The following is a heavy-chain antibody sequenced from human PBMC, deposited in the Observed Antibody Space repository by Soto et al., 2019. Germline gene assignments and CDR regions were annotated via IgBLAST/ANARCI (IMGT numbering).Heavy chain of an antibody. CDR3: ARVPDSSLGTMDV. D-gene: IGHD6-19*01. CDR1: VYSFTTYW. CDR2: MFPGDSDT. J-gene: IGHJ6*02. Sequence: PGESLKISCKGSVYSFTTYWIGWVRQLPGQGLEWMGVMFPGDSDTRYRPSFQGQVTMSADPSTNTAYLEWSSLKAADSAMYYCARVPDSSLGTMDVWGQGTTVTVSS. V-gene: IGHV5-51*01.